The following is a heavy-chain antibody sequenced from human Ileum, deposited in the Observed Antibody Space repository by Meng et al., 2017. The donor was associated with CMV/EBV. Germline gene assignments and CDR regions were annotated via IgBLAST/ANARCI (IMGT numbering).Heavy chain of an antibody. CDR3: ARIGYGAHFDY. CDR2: INAVNGNT. CDR1: GYTFTSYA. J-gene: IGHJ4*02. Sequence: QVQLLQSGAEGKKPGASVKVSCKASGYTFTSYAMHWVRQAPGQRLEWMGWINAVNGNTKYSQKFQGRVTITRDTSASTAYMKLSSLRSEDTAVYYCARIGYGAHFDYWGQGTLVTVSS. D-gene: IGHD4-17*01. V-gene: IGHV1-3*01.